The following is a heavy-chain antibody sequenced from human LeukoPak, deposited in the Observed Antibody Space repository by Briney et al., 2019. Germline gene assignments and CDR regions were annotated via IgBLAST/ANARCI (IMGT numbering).Heavy chain of an antibody. J-gene: IGHJ6*02. CDR2: ISYDGSNK. V-gene: IGHV3-30-3*01. CDR1: GFTFSSYA. Sequence: PGGSLRLSCSASGFTFSSYAMHWVRQAPGKGLEWVSVISYDGSNKYYADSVKGRFTISRDNSKNTLYLQMTSLRAEDTAVYYCAREYRQLWQSYYYGMDVWGQGTTVTVSS. D-gene: IGHD5-18*01. CDR3: AREYRQLWQSYYYGMDV.